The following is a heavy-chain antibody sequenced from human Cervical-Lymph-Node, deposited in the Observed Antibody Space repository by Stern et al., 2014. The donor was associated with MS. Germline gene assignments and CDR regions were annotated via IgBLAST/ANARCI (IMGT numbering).Heavy chain of an antibody. CDR2: IIPLLGIA. CDR1: GGTFSNYA. D-gene: IGHD3-16*01. J-gene: IGHJ4*02. Sequence: QMQLVQSGAEVKKPGSSVKVSCKASGGTFSNYAISWVRQAPGQGLEWMGRIIPLLGIANYAQQFEGRLTIIADKSTNTVYMELSSLRSGDTAVYFCARGKNGDMLRTSFDYWGQGTLVTVSS. V-gene: IGHV1-69*09. CDR3: ARGKNGDMLRTSFDY.